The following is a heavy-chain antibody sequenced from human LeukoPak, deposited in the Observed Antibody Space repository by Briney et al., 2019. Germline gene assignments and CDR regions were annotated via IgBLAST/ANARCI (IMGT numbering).Heavy chain of an antibody. Sequence: GGSLRLSCAASGFTFFAYAMHWARQAPGKGLEWVAFIWPDGSKKYYADSVKGRFAISRENSKNTVYLQMNDLRPEDTALYFCAKISSSAESNFDYWGQGTLLTVSS. D-gene: IGHD6-25*01. J-gene: IGHJ4*02. CDR1: GFTFFAYA. V-gene: IGHV3-30*02. CDR3: AKISSSAESNFDY. CDR2: IWPDGSKK.